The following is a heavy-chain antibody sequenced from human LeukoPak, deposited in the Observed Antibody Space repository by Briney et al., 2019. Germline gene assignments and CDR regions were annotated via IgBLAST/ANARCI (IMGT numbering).Heavy chain of an antibody. Sequence: GASVKVSCKASGGTFSSYAISWVRQAPGQGLEWMGWISAYNGNTNYAQKLQGRVTMTTDTSTSTAYMELRSLRSDDTAVYYCARGSSGWYTGGWFDPWGQGTLVTVSS. J-gene: IGHJ5*02. CDR1: GGTFSSYA. CDR2: ISAYNGNT. CDR3: ARGSSGWYTGGWFDP. D-gene: IGHD6-19*01. V-gene: IGHV1-18*01.